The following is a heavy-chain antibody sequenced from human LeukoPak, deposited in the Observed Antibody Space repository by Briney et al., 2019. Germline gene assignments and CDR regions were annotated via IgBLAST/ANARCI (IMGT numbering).Heavy chain of an antibody. D-gene: IGHD6-13*01. J-gene: IGHJ4*02. CDR3: ARVGAAAGTALLGV. CDR2: INTNTGNP. V-gene: IGHV7-4-1*02. CDR1: GYTFTSYA. Sequence: GASVKVPCKASGYTFTSYAMNWVRQAPGQGLEWMGWINTNTGNPTYAQGFTGRFVFSLDTSVSTAYLQISSLKAEDTAVYYCARVGAAAGTALLGVWGQGTLVTVSS.